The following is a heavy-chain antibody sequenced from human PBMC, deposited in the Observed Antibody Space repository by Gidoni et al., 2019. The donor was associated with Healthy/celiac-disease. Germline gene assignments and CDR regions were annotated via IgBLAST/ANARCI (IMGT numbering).Heavy chain of an antibody. CDR3: ARVPSSGTTPYPHLDY. V-gene: IGHV3-7*01. D-gene: IGHD3-10*01. CDR1: GFTFSSYW. J-gene: IGHJ4*02. Sequence: EVQLVESGGGLVQPGGSLRLSCAASGFTFSSYWMSWVRQAPGKGLEWVANIKQDGSEKYYVDSVKGRYTISRDNAKNSLYLQMNSLRAEDTAVYYCARVPSSGTTPYPHLDYWGQGTLVTVSS. CDR2: IKQDGSEK.